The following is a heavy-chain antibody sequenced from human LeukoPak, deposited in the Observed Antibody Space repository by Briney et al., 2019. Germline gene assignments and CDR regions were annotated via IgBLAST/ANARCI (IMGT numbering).Heavy chain of an antibody. J-gene: IGHJ5*02. V-gene: IGHV1-3*01. Sequence: ASVKVSCKASGYTFTSYAMHWMRQAPGQRLEWMGWINAGNGNTKYSQKFRGRVTMTRDTSTSTVYMELSSLRSEDTAVYYCARASILVRSYCSGGSCYAGKNWFDPWGQGTLVTVSS. CDR1: GYTFTSYA. CDR3: ARASILVRSYCSGGSCYAGKNWFDP. CDR2: INAGNGNT. D-gene: IGHD2-15*01.